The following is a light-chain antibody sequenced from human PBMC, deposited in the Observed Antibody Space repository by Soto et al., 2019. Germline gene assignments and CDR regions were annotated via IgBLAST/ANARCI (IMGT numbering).Light chain of an antibody. CDR1: QTLLFSDGRTF. CDR3: MQSTQFPRT. CDR2: EVS. V-gene: IGKV2D-29*01. Sequence: DIVMTQTPFSLSVTPGQPASISCKSSQTLLFSDGRTFLYWYLQKPGQPPQLLISEVSNRLSGVPDRFSGSGSETDFTLKISWVEAEDVWVYYCMQSTQFPRTFGLGTKLDIK. J-gene: IGKJ2*01.